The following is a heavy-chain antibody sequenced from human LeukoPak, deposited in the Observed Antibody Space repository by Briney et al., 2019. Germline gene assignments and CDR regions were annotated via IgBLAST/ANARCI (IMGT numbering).Heavy chain of an antibody. J-gene: IGHJ4*02. Sequence: GASVKVSCKASGGTFSSYAIGWVRQAPGQGLEWMGRIIPILGIANYAQKFQGRVTITADKSTSTAYMELSSLRSEDTAVYYCARGYDSSGYPTLGWGQGTLVTVSS. CDR3: ARGYDSSGYPTLG. V-gene: IGHV1-69*04. CDR2: IIPILGIA. D-gene: IGHD3-22*01. CDR1: GGTFSSYA.